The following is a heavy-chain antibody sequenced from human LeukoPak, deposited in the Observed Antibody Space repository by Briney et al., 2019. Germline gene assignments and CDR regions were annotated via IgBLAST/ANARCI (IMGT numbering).Heavy chain of an antibody. Sequence: GGSLRLSCTVSGFTVSSDSMSWVRQAPGKGLEWVSFIYSGGSTHYSDSVKGRFTISRDNSKNTLYLQMNSLRAEDTAVYYCAKRDRYCGGDCYPTSFDYWGQGTLVTVSS. CDR2: IYSGGST. V-gene: IGHV3-53*01. J-gene: IGHJ4*02. CDR3: AKRDRYCGGDCYPTSFDY. D-gene: IGHD2-21*02. CDR1: GFTVSSDS.